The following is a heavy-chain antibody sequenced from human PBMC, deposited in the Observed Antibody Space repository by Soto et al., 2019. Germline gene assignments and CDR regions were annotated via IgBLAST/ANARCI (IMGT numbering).Heavy chain of an antibody. D-gene: IGHD1-26*01. CDR1: GFTFSSYA. CDR3: AKAYSGSYYWYFDY. V-gene: IGHV3-23*01. J-gene: IGHJ4*02. Sequence: PGGSLRLSCAASGFTFSSYAMSWVRQAPGKGLEWVSAISGSGGSTYNADSVKGRFTISRDNYKNRLFLQMNSLRAEDTAVYYCAKAYSGSYYWYFDYWGQGTLVTVSS. CDR2: ISGSGGST.